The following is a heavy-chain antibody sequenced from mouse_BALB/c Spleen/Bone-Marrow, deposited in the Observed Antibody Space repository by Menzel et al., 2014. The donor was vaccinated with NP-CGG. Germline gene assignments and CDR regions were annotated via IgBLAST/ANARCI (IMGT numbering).Heavy chain of an antibody. V-gene: IGHV1-47*01. Sequence: QVQLQQSGAEVAKPGASVKMSCKALGYTFTTYPMEWMKQNHGKSLEWIGNFHPFNDDTKYNEKFKDKAKLTVEKSSSTVYLEVSRLTSDDSAIYYCARKGPRNAMDYWCQGTSVTVSS. CDR3: ARKGPRNAMDY. J-gene: IGHJ4*01. CDR2: FHPFNDDT. CDR1: GYTFTTYP. D-gene: IGHD3-3*01.